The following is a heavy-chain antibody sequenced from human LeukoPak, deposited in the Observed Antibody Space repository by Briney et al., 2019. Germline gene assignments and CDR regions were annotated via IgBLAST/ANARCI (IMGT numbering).Heavy chain of an antibody. CDR1: GYTFTTYY. V-gene: IGHV1-46*01. J-gene: IGHJ3*02. Sequence: ASVKVSCKASGYTFTTYYIHWVRQAPGQGLEWMGIINPSGGSTSYAQKFQGRVTMTRDTSTSTVYMELSSLRSDDTAVYYCTRTHYYVISGYYYGRYAFDIWGQGTMVTVSS. D-gene: IGHD3-22*01. CDR3: TRTHYYVISGYYYGRYAFDI. CDR2: INPSGGST.